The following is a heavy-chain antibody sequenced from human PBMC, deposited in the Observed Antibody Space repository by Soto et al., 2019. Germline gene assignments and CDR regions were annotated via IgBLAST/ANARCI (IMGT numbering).Heavy chain of an antibody. CDR1: GYTFTSYG. CDR3: ARRASGYCSGGSCYLNYAFDI. CDR2: ISAYNGNT. J-gene: IGHJ3*02. D-gene: IGHD2-15*01. V-gene: IGHV1-18*01. Sequence: ASVKVSCKASGYTFTSYGISWVRQAPGQGLEWMGWISAYNGNTNYAQKLQGRVTMTTDTSTSTAYMELRSLRSDDTAVYYCARRASGYCSGGSCYLNYAFDIWGKGTMVTVSS.